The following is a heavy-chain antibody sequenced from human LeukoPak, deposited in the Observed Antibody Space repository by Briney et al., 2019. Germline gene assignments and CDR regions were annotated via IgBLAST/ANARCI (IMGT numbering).Heavy chain of an antibody. Sequence: ASVKVSCKASGYTFTGYYMHWVRQAPGQGLEWMGWINPNSGGTNYAQRFQGRVTMTRDTSISTAYMELSRLRSDDTAVYYCARGGGYSREDFDYWGQGTLVTVSS. V-gene: IGHV1-2*02. CDR1: GYTFTGYY. CDR2: INPNSGGT. D-gene: IGHD2-15*01. J-gene: IGHJ4*02. CDR3: ARGGGYSREDFDY.